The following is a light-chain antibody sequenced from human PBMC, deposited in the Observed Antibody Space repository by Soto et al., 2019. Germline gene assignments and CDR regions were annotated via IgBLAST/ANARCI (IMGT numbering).Light chain of an antibody. V-gene: IGKV3-15*01. J-gene: IGKJ3*01. Sequence: EIVMTQSPATLSVSPGERATLSCRASQSVSSNLAWYPQKPGQAPRLLIYGASTRATGIPARFSGSGSGTDFTLTISSLQAKDFAVYYCQQYNNWPFTFGPGTKVDIK. CDR3: QQYNNWPFT. CDR1: QSVSSN. CDR2: GAS.